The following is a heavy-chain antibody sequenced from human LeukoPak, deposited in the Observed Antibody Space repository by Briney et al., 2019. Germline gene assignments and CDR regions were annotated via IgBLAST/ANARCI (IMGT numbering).Heavy chain of an antibody. CDR1: GFTVSSNY. V-gene: IGHV3-53*01. D-gene: IGHD3-10*01. Sequence: GGSLRLSCAASGFTVSSNYMSWVRQAPGKGLEWVSVIYSGGSTYYADSVKGRFTISRDNSKNTLYLQMNSLRAEDTAVYYCAREGYYYGSGSYGADYWGQGTLVTVSS. CDR2: IYSGGST. CDR3: AREGYYYGSGSYGADY. J-gene: IGHJ4*02.